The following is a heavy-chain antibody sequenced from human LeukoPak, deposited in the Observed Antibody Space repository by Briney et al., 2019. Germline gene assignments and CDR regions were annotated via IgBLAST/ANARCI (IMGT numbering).Heavy chain of an antibody. CDR3: VRDGQGAGKTYDY. Sequence: ASVKVSCKASGNTFTGYFMHWVRQAPGQGLECMGWINPKSGGSHYAQKFQGRVTMTRDTSISTAYMDVSRLRSDDTAVYYCVRDGQGAGKTYDYWGQGALVTVS. D-gene: IGHD1-1*01. V-gene: IGHV1-2*02. CDR1: GNTFTGYF. J-gene: IGHJ4*02. CDR2: INPKSGGS.